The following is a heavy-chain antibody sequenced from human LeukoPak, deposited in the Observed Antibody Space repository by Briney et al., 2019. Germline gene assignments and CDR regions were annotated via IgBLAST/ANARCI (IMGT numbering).Heavy chain of an antibody. CDR1: GFTLSNFW. CDR3: ARGRYSSGWYHDF. Sequence: GGSLRLSCAASGFTLSNFWMTWVRQAPGKGLEWVANIKHDGTEAKYVDSVKGRFTISRDNAKNSLYLQMNSLRAEDTAVYYCARGRYSSGWYHDFWGQGALVTVSS. V-gene: IGHV3-7*04. J-gene: IGHJ4*02. CDR2: IKHDGTEA. D-gene: IGHD6-19*01.